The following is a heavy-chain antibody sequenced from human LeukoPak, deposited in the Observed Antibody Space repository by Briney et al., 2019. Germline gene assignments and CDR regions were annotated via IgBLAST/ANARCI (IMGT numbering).Heavy chain of an antibody. D-gene: IGHD2-8*02. V-gene: IGHV3-23*01. J-gene: IGHJ4*02. CDR1: GFTFSSYA. CDR3: VRAHYSTGRGFYFDS. Sequence: PGGSLRLSCAASGFTFSSYAMSWVRQAPGKGLEWVSAISGSGGNTYYADSVKGRLTISRDNAKNTLYLQVNSLRAEDTAVYYCVRAHYSTGRGFYFDSWGQGTLVSV. CDR2: ISGSGGNT.